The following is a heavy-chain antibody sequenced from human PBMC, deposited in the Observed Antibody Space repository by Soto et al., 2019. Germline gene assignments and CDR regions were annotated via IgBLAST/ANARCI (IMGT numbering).Heavy chain of an antibody. CDR2: IYYSGST. CDR3: ARARDGTTIFGVATYGMDV. Sequence: LEILPLTCTVSGGSISSSSCYWGWIRQPPGKGLEWIGSIYYSGSTYYNPSLKSRVTISVDTSKNQFSLKLSSVTAADTAVYYCARARDGTTIFGVATYGMDVWGQGTTVTVSS. CDR1: GGSISSSSCY. D-gene: IGHD3-3*01. J-gene: IGHJ6*02. V-gene: IGHV4-39*01.